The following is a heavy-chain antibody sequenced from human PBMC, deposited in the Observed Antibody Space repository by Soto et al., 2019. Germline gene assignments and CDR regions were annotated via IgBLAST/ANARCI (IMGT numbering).Heavy chain of an antibody. CDR1: GAPITRGDYS. CDR3: ARGRVVVPAAVMFNCLDP. J-gene: IGHJ5*02. CDR2: IFHGGST. D-gene: IGHD2-2*01. V-gene: IGHV4-30-2*01. Sequence: PSETLSLTCAISGAPITRGDYSWNWIRQPPGKGLEWIGYIFHGGSTYYNPSLRSRVTISVDRSRTQFSLKMSSVTAADTAVYYCARGRVVVPAAVMFNCLDPWGQGALVTVSS.